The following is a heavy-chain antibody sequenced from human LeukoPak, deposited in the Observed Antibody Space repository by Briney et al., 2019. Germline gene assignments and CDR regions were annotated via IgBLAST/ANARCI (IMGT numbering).Heavy chain of an antibody. CDR3: ARDLGCSGGSCYSSIDY. Sequence: ASVKVACKASGYTFTGYYMHWVRQAPGQGLEWMGWINPNSGGTNYAQKFQGRVTMTRDTSISTAYMELSRLRSDDTAVYYCARDLGCSGGSCYSSIDYWGQGTLVTVSS. J-gene: IGHJ4*02. D-gene: IGHD2-15*01. CDR2: INPNSGGT. CDR1: GYTFTGYY. V-gene: IGHV1-2*02.